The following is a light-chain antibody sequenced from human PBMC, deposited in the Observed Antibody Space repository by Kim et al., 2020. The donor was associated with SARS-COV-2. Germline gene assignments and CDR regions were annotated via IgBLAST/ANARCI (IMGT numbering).Light chain of an antibody. Sequence: DIQMTQSPATLSASLGDRVTITCRASQSISSWLAWYQQKPGKAPKVLILKASTLESGVPSRFSGSGSGADFTLTISSLQPDDCATYYCQQYNSYPYTFGQGTKLEI. CDR1: QSISSW. J-gene: IGKJ2*01. CDR2: KAS. CDR3: QQYNSYPYT. V-gene: IGKV1-5*03.